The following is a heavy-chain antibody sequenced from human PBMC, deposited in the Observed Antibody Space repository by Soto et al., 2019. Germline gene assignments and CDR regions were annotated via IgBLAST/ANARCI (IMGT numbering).Heavy chain of an antibody. D-gene: IGHD6-19*01. CDR1: GFIFSSYA. CDR3: AKTTDGWFSAFEI. V-gene: IGHV3-23*01. Sequence: GGSLRLSCAASGFIFSSYAMSWVRQAPGKGLEWVSAISGSGTTAYYADSVKGQFTFSRDNSKKTMYLQMNSLRAEDTAVYYCAKTTDGWFSAFEIWGQGTMVTVSS. J-gene: IGHJ3*02. CDR2: ISGSGTTA.